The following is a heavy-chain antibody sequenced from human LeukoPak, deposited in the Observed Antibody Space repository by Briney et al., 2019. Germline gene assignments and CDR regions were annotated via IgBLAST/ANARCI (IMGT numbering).Heavy chain of an antibody. CDR2: ISAYNGNT. D-gene: IGHD2-15*01. V-gene: IGHV1-18*01. CDR1: GYTFTSYG. Sequence: ASVKVSCKASGYTFTSYGISWVRRAPGQGLEWMGWISAYNGNTNYAQKLQGRVTMTTDTSTSTAYMELRSLRSDDTAVYYCARRTGVVVAATRYYYGMDVWGQGTTVTVSS. J-gene: IGHJ6*02. CDR3: ARRTGVVVAATRYYYGMDV.